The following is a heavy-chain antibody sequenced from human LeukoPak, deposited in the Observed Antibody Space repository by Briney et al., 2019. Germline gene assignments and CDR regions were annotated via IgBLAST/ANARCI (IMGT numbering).Heavy chain of an antibody. Sequence: GGSLRLSCAASGFTFSSYWMHWVRQDPGKGLEWVSTISGSGGSTYYADSVKGRFTIARDNSKNTLYLQMNSLRAEDTAVYYRAKYYIESSGNFDYWGQGTLVTVSS. CDR2: ISGSGGST. V-gene: IGHV3-23*01. J-gene: IGHJ4*02. D-gene: IGHD3-22*01. CDR1: GFTFSSYW. CDR3: AKYYIESSGNFDY.